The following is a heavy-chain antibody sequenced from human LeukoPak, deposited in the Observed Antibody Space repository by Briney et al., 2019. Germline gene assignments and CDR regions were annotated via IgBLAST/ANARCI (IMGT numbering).Heavy chain of an antibody. CDR1: GYTFTGYY. V-gene: IGHV1-2*02. Sequence: ASVKVSCKASGYTFTGYYMHWVRQAPGQGLEWMGWINPNSGGTNYAQKFQGRVTMTRDMSISTAYMELSRLRSDDTAVYYCARDSGDHGLYYYYGMDVWGQGTTVTVS. CDR3: ARDSGDHGLYYYYGMDV. CDR2: INPNSGGT. J-gene: IGHJ6*02. D-gene: IGHD2-21*02.